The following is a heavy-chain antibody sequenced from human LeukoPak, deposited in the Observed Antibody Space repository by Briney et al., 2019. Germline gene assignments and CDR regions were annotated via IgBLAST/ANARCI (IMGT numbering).Heavy chain of an antibody. D-gene: IGHD3-22*01. CDR2: INPTGGST. Sequence: ASVKVSCKASGYIFTSYYMHWLRQAPGQGLEWVGLINPTGGSTTYAQNFQGRVTMTRDTSTTTVYMEVSSLRSEDTAVYYCARAGYHSSGHYSYWGQGTLVTVSS. CDR3: ARAGYHSSGHYSY. CDR1: GYIFTSYY. V-gene: IGHV1-46*01. J-gene: IGHJ4*02.